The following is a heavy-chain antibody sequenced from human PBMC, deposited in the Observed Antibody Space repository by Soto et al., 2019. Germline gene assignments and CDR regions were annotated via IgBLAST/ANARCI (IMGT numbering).Heavy chain of an antibody. CDR2: ISGYNGDT. CDR3: ARDWVGDLAY. V-gene: IGHV1-18*01. D-gene: IGHD4-17*01. Sequence: QVQLVQSGGEVKKPGASVKVSCKTSGYTFTSYGISWVRQAPGQGLEWMGWISGYNGDTKYVQKFQGRVTLTTDTSTITAYMEVRSLRSDDTAVYYCARDWVGDLAYWGQGALVTVSS. J-gene: IGHJ4*02. CDR1: GYTFTSYG.